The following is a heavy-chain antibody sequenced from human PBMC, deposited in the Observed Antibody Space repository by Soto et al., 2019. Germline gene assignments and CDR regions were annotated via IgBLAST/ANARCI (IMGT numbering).Heavy chain of an antibody. Sequence: GGSPRLSCAASGFTFSSYGMHWVRQAPGKGLEWVAVISYDGSNKYYADSVKGRFTISRDNSKNTLYLQMNSLRAEDTAVYYRAKDHEVQLGRYGMDVWGKGNTVTVYS. D-gene: IGHD5-18*01. V-gene: IGHV3-30*18. J-gene: IGHJ6*04. CDR3: AKDHEVQLGRYGMDV. CDR1: GFTFSSYG. CDR2: ISYDGSNK.